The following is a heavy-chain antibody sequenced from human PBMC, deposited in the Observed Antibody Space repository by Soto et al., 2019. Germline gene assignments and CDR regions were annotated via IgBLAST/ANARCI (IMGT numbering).Heavy chain of an antibody. V-gene: IGHV3-23*01. J-gene: IGHJ6*02. CDR3: AKESYGDFYVVYYYYGMDV. CDR2: ISGSGGST. D-gene: IGHD4-17*01. Sequence: PGGSLRLSCAASGFTFSSYAMSWVRQAPGKGLEWVSAISGSGGSTYYADSVKGRFTISRDNSKNTLYLQMNSLRAEDTAVYYSAKESYGDFYVVYYYYGMDVWGQGTTVTVSS. CDR1: GFTFSSYA.